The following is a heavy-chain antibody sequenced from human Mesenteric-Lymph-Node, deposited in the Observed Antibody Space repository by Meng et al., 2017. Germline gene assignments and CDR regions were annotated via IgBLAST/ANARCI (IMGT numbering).Heavy chain of an antibody. D-gene: IGHD3-16*01. CDR1: GYTFTSYG. CDR3: ARGVGDLGDY. V-gene: IGHV1-18*01. J-gene: IGHJ4*02. Sequence: ASVKVSCKASGYTFTSYGISWVRQAPGQGLEWMGWISAYNDNTNYAQKFQGRVTMTRDISINTVYMELTSLKSDDTAVYYCARGVGDLGDYWGQGTLVTVSS. CDR2: ISAYNDNT.